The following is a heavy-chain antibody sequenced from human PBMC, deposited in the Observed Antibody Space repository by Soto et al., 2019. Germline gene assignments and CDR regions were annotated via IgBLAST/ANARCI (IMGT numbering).Heavy chain of an antibody. CDR3: ARTLYYYDSSGYAVGYYGMDV. CDR1: GGSFSGYY. D-gene: IGHD3-22*01. J-gene: IGHJ6*02. V-gene: IGHV4-34*01. CDR2: INHSGST. Sequence: SETLSLTCAVYGGSFSGYYWSWIRQPPGKGLEWTGEINHSGSTNYNPSLKSRVTISVDTSKNQFSLKLSSVTAADTAVYYCARTLYYYDSSGYAVGYYGMDVWGQGTTVTSP.